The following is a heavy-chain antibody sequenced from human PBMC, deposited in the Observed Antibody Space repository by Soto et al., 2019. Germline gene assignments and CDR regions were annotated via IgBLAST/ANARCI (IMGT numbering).Heavy chain of an antibody. V-gene: IGHV3-23*01. J-gene: IGHJ4*02. CDR2: ISGSGDNT. D-gene: IGHD1-7*01. CDR3: VKLRLELLYLDS. Sequence: EVQLSESGGGLVQPGGSLRLSCAASGFTFSRYGMSWVRQAPGKGLEWVSAISGSGDNTYYADSVKGRFTISRDSSNNTLCLQMNSLRADDTALYFCVKLRLELLYLDSWGLGALVIVSS. CDR1: GFTFSRYG.